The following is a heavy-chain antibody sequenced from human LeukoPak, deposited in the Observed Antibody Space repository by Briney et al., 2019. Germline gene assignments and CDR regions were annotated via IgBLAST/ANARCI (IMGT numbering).Heavy chain of an antibody. V-gene: IGHV3-48*01. CDR3: ARTPTAGLLYYFDH. J-gene: IGHJ4*02. CDR2: ISAFISTI. CDR1: KFTFINFS. Sequence: GGSLRLSCAPSKFTFINFSTNWVCQAPGKRPEWVSFISAFISTIYYADSVKGRFTISRDDGKNSPSLQMNSLRAEDTAIYYCARTPTAGLLYYFDHRGQGALVTVSS. D-gene: IGHD2-15*01.